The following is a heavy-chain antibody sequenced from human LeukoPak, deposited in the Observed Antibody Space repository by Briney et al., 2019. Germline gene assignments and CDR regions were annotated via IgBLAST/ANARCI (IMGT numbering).Heavy chain of an antibody. CDR1: GFTSSSYW. J-gene: IGHJ3*02. CDR2: INSDESST. Sequence: AGGSLRLSCAASGFTSSSYWMHWVRHAPGKGLVWVSRINSDESSTSYADSVKGRFTNSRDNAKNTLYLQRDSLRAEDTAVYYCAREGARFDDAFDIWGQGTMVTVSS. CDR3: AREGARFDDAFDI. V-gene: IGHV3-74*01. D-gene: IGHD3-10*01.